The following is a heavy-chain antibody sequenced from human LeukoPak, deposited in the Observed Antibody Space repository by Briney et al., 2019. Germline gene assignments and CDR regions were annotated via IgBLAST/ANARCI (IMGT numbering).Heavy chain of an antibody. V-gene: IGHV1-46*01. CDR3: ARGDYYGSGKVVAG. CDR2: INPSGGST. J-gene: IGHJ4*02. CDR1: GYTFTSYY. Sequence: ASVKVSCKASGYTFTSYYMHWVRQAPGQGLVWMGIINPSGGSTSYAQKFQGRVTMTRDTSISTAYMELTRLRSDDTAFYYCARGDYYGSGKVVAGWGQGTLVTVSS. D-gene: IGHD3-10*01.